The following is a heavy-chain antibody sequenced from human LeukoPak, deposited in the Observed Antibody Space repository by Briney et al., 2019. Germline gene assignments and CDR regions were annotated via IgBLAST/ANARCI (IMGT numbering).Heavy chain of an antibody. CDR3: AKGGTYRDYFDY. V-gene: IGHV3-30*18. Sequence: PGRSLRLSCAASGFIFSNYGIHWVRQAPGKGLEWVTVISYDGSNKYYADSVKGRFTISRDNSKNTLYLQMNSLRAEDTAVYYCAKGGTYRDYFDYWGQGTLVTVSS. J-gene: IGHJ4*02. CDR1: GFIFSNYG. CDR2: ISYDGSNK. D-gene: IGHD3-16*01.